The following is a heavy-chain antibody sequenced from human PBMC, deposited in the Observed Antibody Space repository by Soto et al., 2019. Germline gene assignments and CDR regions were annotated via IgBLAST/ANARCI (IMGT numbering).Heavy chain of an antibody. CDR1: RFTFSSYS. J-gene: IGHJ4*02. CDR3: ARDSVATGKGDY. V-gene: IGHV3-21*01. Sequence: EVQLVESGGGLVKPGGSLRLSCAASRFTFSSYSMNWVRQAPGKGLEWVSSISSSSSYIYYADSVKGRFTISRDNAKNSLYLQMNSLRAEDTAVYYCARDSVATGKGDYWGQGTLVTVSS. CDR2: ISSSSSYI. D-gene: IGHD5-12*01.